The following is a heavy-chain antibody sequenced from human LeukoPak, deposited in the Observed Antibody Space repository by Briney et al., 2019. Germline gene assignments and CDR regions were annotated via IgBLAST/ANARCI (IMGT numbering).Heavy chain of an antibody. CDR2: IKQDGSEK. CDR1: GFTFSSYW. Sequence: QPGGSLRLSCAASGFTFSSYWMRWVRQAPGRGLEWVANIKQDGSEKYYVDSVKGRFTISRDNAKNSLYLQMNSLRAEDTAVCYCARTWIQLWSPFDYWGQGTLVTVSS. D-gene: IGHD5-18*01. CDR3: ARTWIQLWSPFDY. J-gene: IGHJ4*02. V-gene: IGHV3-7*01.